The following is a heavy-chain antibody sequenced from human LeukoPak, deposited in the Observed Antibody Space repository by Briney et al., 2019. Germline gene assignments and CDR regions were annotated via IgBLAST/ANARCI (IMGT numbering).Heavy chain of an antibody. D-gene: IGHD3-16*02. V-gene: IGHV3-23*01. CDR1: GFTFSSYA. J-gene: IGHJ4*02. CDR3: AKVRDYVWGSYRYRSGPFDY. CDR2: ISGSGGST. Sequence: PGGSLRLSCAASGFTFSSYAMSWVRQAPGKGLEWVSAISGSGGSTYYADSVKGRFTISRDNSKNTLYLQMNSLRAEDTAVYYCAKVRDYVWGSYRYRSGPFDYWGQGTLVTVSS.